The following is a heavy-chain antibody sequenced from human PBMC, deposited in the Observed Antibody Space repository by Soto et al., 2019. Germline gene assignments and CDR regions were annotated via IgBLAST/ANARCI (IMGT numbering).Heavy chain of an antibody. D-gene: IGHD3-22*01. CDR1: GYSTSSGYY. CDR3: ARETIVEGLGDASDI. CDR2: IYHSGST. V-gene: IGHV4-38-2*02. Sequence: KPTETLSLTCAVSGYSTSSGYYWGWIRQPPGKGLEWIGSIYHSGSTYYNPSLKSRGTISVDTSKNQFSLKLSSVTAADTAVYYCARETIVEGLGDASDIWGQGTMVTVSS. J-gene: IGHJ3*02.